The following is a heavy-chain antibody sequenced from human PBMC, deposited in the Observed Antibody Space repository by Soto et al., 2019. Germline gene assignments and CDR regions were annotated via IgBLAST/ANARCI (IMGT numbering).Heavy chain of an antibody. V-gene: IGHV4-31*03. Sequence: QVQLQESGPGLVKPSQTLSLTCTVSGGSISSGGYYWSWIRQHPGKGLEWIGYIYYSGSTYYNPSLKSRVTISVDTSKNQFSLKLSSVTAADTAVYYCARTPLGYCSGGSCQGIDYWGQGTLVTVSS. CDR2: IYYSGST. D-gene: IGHD2-15*01. J-gene: IGHJ4*02. CDR3: ARTPLGYCSGGSCQGIDY. CDR1: GGSISSGGYY.